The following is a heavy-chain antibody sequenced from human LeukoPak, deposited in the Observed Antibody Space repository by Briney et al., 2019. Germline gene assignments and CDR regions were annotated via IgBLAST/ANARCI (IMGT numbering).Heavy chain of an antibody. CDR3: ARDRGEQQLVRPFDY. CDR2: ISYDGSNK. CDR1: GFTFSSYA. V-gene: IGHV3-30*04. Sequence: PGRSLRLSCAASGFTFSSYAMHWVRQAPGKGLEWVAVISYDGSNKYYADSVKGRFTISRDNSKNTLYLQMNSLRAEDTAVYYCARDRGEQQLVRPFDYWGQGTLVTVSS. J-gene: IGHJ4*02. D-gene: IGHD6-13*01.